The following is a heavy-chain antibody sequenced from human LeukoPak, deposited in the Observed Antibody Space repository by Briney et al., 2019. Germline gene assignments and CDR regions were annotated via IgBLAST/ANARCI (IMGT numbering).Heavy chain of an antibody. CDR1: GFTFSSYW. CDR3: ARVHDSSGYYYGY. V-gene: IGHV3-7*01. Sequence: GGSLRLSCAASGFTFSSYWMSWVRQAPGKGLEWVANIKQDGSEKYYVDSVKGRFTISRDNAKNSLYLQMNSLRAEDTAVYYCARVHDSSGYYYGYWGQGTLVAVSS. CDR2: IKQDGSEK. J-gene: IGHJ4*02. D-gene: IGHD3-22*01.